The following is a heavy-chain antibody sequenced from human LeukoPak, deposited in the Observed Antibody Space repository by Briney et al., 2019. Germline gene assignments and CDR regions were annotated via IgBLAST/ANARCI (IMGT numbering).Heavy chain of an antibody. V-gene: IGHV3-11*04. J-gene: IGHJ4*02. D-gene: IGHD6-25*01. CDR3: ARGRRYYFDY. Sequence: GGSLRLSCEASGFTFSDYWMHWVRQAPGKGLEWVSYISSGGTSIYYADSVKGRFTISRDNAKNSLYLQMNSLRAEDTAVYYCARGRRYYFDYWGQGTVFTVSS. CDR2: ISSGGTSI. CDR1: GFTFSDYW.